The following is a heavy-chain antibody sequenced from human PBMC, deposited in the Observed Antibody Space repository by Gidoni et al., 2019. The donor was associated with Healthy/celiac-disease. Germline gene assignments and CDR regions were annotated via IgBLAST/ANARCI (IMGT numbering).Heavy chain of an antibody. D-gene: IGHD3-10*01. CDR2: MSSSSSYI. Sequence: EVQLVESGGGLVKPGGSLRLSCAASGFTFSSYSMNWVRQAPGKGLEWVSSMSSSSSYIYYADSVKGRFTISRDNAKNSLYLQMNSLRAEDTAVYYCARDYGMGSPGLNYYMDVWGKGTTVTVSS. CDR1: GFTFSSYS. V-gene: IGHV3-21*01. CDR3: ARDYGMGSPGLNYYMDV. J-gene: IGHJ6*03.